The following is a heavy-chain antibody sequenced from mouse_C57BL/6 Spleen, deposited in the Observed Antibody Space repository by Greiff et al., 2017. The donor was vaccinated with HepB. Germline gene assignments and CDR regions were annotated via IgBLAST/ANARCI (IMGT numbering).Heavy chain of an antibody. V-gene: IGHV10-1*01. CDR3: VRNYGSGLEY. CDR2: IRTKSINYAT. D-gene: IGHD1-1*01. CDR1: GFSFNTYA. Sequence: EVHLVESGGGLVQPKGSLNLSCAASGFSFNTYAMHWVRQAPGKGLEWVARIRTKSINYATYYDDSVKARFTISIDDSESMLYLQMNNWKTEDTAMYYGVRNYGSGLEYWGQGTTLTVSS. J-gene: IGHJ2*01.